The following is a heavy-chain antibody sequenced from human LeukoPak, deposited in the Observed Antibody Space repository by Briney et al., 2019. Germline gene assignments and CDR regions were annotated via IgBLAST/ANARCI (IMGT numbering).Heavy chain of an antibody. CDR1: GYTFTGYY. CDR2: INPNSGGT. CDR3: ARDLVQRGNYYDSSGPLDY. Sequence: ASVKVSCKPSGYTFTGYYMHWVRRTPGQGLEWMGRINPNSGGTNYAQKFQGRVTMTRDTSISTAYMELSRLRSDDTAVYYCARDLVQRGNYYDSSGPLDYWGQGTLVTVSS. D-gene: IGHD3-22*01. V-gene: IGHV1-2*06. J-gene: IGHJ4*02.